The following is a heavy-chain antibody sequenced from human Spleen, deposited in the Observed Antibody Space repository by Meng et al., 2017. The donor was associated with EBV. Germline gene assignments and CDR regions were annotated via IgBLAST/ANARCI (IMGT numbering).Heavy chain of an antibody. CDR2: IDGGNGNT. Sequence: QVQLVQSGAEVKKLGASVKVSCKASGYTFPISAMHWVRQAPGQRLEWMGWIDGGNGNTKYSRRFQGRVTITRDTSASTVYMELSRLRSDDTALYYCARDEMTTGFDYWGQGSLVTASS. CDR1: GYTFPISA. CDR3: ARDEMTTGFDY. D-gene: IGHD4-17*01. J-gene: IGHJ4*02. V-gene: IGHV1-3*01.